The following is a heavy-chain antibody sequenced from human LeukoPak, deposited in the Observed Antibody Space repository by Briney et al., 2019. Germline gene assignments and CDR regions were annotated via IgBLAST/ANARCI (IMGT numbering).Heavy chain of an antibody. J-gene: IGHJ4*02. Sequence: PGGSLRLSCAASGLTFNNYGMSWVRQAPGKGLEWVSGISGSGGSIFYADSVKGRFTISRDNSKNTLYVQMNSLRAEDTALYYCAKDSQVGIRLGELSFWGQGTLVTVSS. V-gene: IGHV3-23*01. CDR1: GLTFNNYG. CDR2: ISGSGGSI. CDR3: AKDSQVGIRLGELSF. D-gene: IGHD3-16*02.